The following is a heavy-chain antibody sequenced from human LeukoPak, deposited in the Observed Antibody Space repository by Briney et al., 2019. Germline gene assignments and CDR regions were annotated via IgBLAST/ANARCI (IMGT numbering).Heavy chain of an antibody. CDR1: GYTFTDYY. J-gene: IGHJ3*02. D-gene: IGHD3-10*01. Sequence: ASVKASSKASGYTFTDYYMRWARQAPGQGLESMGWSNPRTGCTQYEQKIQHRVPMPRDTSISTAYMHIYPLTSDDTAVYYCDLEFRSGDAFDIWAQGTLVTVSS. CDR2: SNPRTGCT. V-gene: IGHV1-2*02. CDR3: DLEFRSGDAFDI.